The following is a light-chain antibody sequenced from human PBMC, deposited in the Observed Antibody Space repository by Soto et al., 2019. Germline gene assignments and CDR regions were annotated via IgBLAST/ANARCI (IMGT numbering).Light chain of an antibody. CDR2: GAS. Sequence: EIVLTQSRGTLSLSPGERATLSCRASQSVSSSYLDWYQQKPGQAPRLLIYGASSRATGIPDKFSGSGSGTDFTLTISRLEPEDFAVYYCQEYGSSPLTSLTVGGGTKVEIK. CDR1: QSVSSSY. V-gene: IGKV3-20*01. J-gene: IGKJ4*01. CDR3: QEYGSSPLTSLT.